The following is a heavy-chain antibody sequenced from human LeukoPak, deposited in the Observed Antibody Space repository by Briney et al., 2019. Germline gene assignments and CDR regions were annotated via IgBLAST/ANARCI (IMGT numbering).Heavy chain of an antibody. D-gene: IGHD4-17*01. J-gene: IGHJ4*02. CDR1: GITVSTNY. CDR3: ARGTVVGGD. CDR2: IKHDGSEE. Sequence: GGSLRLSCAASGITVSTNYMSWVRQAPGKGLEWVANIKHDGSEENYVDSVKGRFTISRDNAKNSVYLQMNSLRAEDTAVYYCARGTVVGGDWGQGTLVTVSS. V-gene: IGHV3-7*01.